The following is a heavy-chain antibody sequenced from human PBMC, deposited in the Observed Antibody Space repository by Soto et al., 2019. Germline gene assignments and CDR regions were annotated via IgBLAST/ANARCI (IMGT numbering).Heavy chain of an antibody. CDR3: TRGPRPTSIGTGAF. Sequence: EVQLLESGGGLVQPGGSLRLSCSTSGFTFSTYAMNWVRQAPGKGLAWVSGLSGRGGTTYYADSVRGRFTISRDNSKNALFLQMTSLRADDTAVYYCTRGPRPTSIGTGAFWGQGTLVTVSS. CDR1: GFTFSTYA. V-gene: IGHV3-23*01. J-gene: IGHJ4*02. CDR2: LSGRGGTT. D-gene: IGHD3-10*01.